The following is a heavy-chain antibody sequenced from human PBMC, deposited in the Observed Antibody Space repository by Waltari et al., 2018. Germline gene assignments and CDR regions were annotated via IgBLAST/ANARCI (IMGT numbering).Heavy chain of an antibody. J-gene: IGHJ3*01. V-gene: IGHV4-39*01. CDR3: ATYIGASIGTAAFDV. D-gene: IGHD3-16*01. Sequence: GGVRRTPGNGLGWVATFSYTWATYNTPSLKCRVTISGSTSKNQFSLQLTSVTAADTAVYYCATYIGASIGTAAFDVWGRGALVTVSS. CDR2: FSYTWAT.